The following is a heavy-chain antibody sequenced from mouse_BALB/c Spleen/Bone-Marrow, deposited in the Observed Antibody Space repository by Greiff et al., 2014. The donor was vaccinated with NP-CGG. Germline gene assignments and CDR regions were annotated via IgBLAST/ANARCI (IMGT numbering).Heavy chain of an antibody. CDR1: GFDFRGYY. V-gene: IGHV4-2*02. D-gene: IGHD2-14*01. Sequence: EVQLEQSGGGLVQPGGSVNLSCAASGFDFRGYYMRWARQAPGQGLEWIGKINPGNSKINYTPSLKDKFIISRDNAKNTLYLQMSTVRSEDAAFYDGARLRRYEAMDYWGQGTLVTVSS. CDR2: INPGNSKI. CDR3: ARLRRYEAMDY. J-gene: IGHJ4*01.